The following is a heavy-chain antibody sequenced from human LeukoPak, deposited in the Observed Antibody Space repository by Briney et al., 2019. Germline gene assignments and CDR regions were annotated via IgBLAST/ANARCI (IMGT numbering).Heavy chain of an antibody. CDR1: GFTFSIYA. CDR3: ARGVVAVPEGSEYFQH. CDR2: ITSRGEST. Sequence: PGGSLRLSCAASGFTFSIYAMSWVRQAPGKGLQWVSSITSRGESTWYVDSVKGRFTITRDNSENTLYLQMHSLRAEDTAVYYCARGVVAVPEGSEYFQHWGQGTLLTVSS. D-gene: IGHD2-15*01. V-gene: IGHV3-23*01. J-gene: IGHJ1*01.